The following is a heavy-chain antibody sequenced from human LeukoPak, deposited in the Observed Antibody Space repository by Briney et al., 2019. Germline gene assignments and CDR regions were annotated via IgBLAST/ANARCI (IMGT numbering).Heavy chain of an antibody. J-gene: IGHJ4*02. Sequence: PGGSLRLSCAASGFTFSSYEMNWVRQAPGKGLEWTGSIDHSGSTYYNPSLKSRITISVDTSKNQFSLKLSSVTAADTAVYYCARDSALAQAVMFDYWGQGTLVTVSS. CDR3: ARDSALAQAVMFDY. V-gene: IGHV4-38-2*02. CDR1: GFTFSSYE. D-gene: IGHD6-19*01. CDR2: IDHSGST.